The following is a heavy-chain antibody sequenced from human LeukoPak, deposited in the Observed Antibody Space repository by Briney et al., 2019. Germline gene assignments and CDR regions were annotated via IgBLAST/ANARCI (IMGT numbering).Heavy chain of an antibody. Sequence: SETLSLTCTVSGGSISSYYWSWIRQPPGKGLERIGYIYYSGSTNYNPSLKSRVTISVDTSKNQFSLKLSSVTAADTAVYYCARDLGSSSWFERYNWFDPWGQGTLVTVSS. D-gene: IGHD6-13*01. V-gene: IGHV4-59*01. CDR3: ARDLGSSSWFERYNWFDP. CDR1: GGSISSYY. J-gene: IGHJ5*02. CDR2: IYYSGST.